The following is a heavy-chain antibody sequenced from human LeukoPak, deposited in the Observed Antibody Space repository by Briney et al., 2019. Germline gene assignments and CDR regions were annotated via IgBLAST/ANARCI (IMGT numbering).Heavy chain of an antibody. CDR1: GFTVSSNY. V-gene: IGHV3-66*01. CDR2: IYSGGST. Sequence: GGSLRLSCAASGFTVSSNYMSWVRQAPGKGLEWVSVIYSGGSTYYADSVKGRFTISRDNSKNTLYLQMNSLRAEDTAVYYCAKDMGDPYSSGLYFDYWGQGTLVTVSS. J-gene: IGHJ4*02. D-gene: IGHD6-19*01. CDR3: AKDMGDPYSSGLYFDY.